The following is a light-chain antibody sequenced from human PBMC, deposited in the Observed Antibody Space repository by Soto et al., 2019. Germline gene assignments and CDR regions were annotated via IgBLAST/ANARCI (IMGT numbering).Light chain of an antibody. J-gene: IGKJ4*01. CDR3: QQYGSSPLT. Sequence: EIVLTQSPGTLSLSPGERVTLSCRASQSVSSSYLAWYQQKPGQAPRLLIYGTSSRATGIPARFSGSGSGTEFSLTISRLEPEDVAVYYCQQYGSSPLTFGGGTKVEIK. V-gene: IGKV3-20*01. CDR2: GTS. CDR1: QSVSSSY.